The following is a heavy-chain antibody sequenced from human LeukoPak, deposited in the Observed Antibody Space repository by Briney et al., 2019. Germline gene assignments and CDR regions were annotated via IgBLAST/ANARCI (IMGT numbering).Heavy chain of an antibody. D-gene: IGHD3-22*01. Sequence: SETLSLTCAVSGDSISSSSYYWGWIRQPPGKGLEGIGNIYYSGSTYYNPSLRTRLTISLDTSKNQFSLTLSSVTAADTAVYYCARLQYYYDSNGYYSLYYFDYWGQGTVVTVSS. CDR2: IYYSGST. CDR1: GDSISSSSYY. CDR3: ARLQYYYDSNGYYSLYYFDY. J-gene: IGHJ4*02. V-gene: IGHV4-39*01.